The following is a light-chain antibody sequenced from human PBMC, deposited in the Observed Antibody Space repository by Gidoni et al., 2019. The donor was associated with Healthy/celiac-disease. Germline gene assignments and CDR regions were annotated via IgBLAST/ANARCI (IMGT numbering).Light chain of an antibody. CDR3: QQRSNWPRFT. Sequence: EIGLTQSPATLSLSPGERATLSCRASQSVSSYLALYQQKPGQAPRLLIYDASNRAPGIPARFSGSWSGTDFTLTISSLEPEDFSVYYCQQRSNWPRFTFGPGTKVDIK. CDR2: DAS. V-gene: IGKV3-11*01. CDR1: QSVSSY. J-gene: IGKJ3*01.